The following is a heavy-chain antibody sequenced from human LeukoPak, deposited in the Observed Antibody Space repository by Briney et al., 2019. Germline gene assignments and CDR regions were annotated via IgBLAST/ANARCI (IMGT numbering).Heavy chain of an antibody. CDR1: GGSISSYY. Sequence: SETLSLTCTVSGGSISSYYWSGIRQPPGKGLEWIGYIYYSGSTNYNPSLKSRVTISVDTSKNQFSLKLSSVTAADTAVYYCARAGTDWYSSSSSNWFDPWGQGTLVTVSS. V-gene: IGHV4-59*01. J-gene: IGHJ5*02. CDR2: IYYSGST. D-gene: IGHD6-6*01. CDR3: ARAGTDWYSSSSSNWFDP.